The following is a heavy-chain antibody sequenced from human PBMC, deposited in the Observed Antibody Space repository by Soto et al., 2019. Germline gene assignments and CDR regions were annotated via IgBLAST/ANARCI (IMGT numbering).Heavy chain of an antibody. CDR3: ARRWGDTFDF. J-gene: IGHJ3*01. CDR1: GGSISSYY. CDR2: IYYSGST. D-gene: IGHD3-16*01. Sequence: SETLSLTCTVSGGSISSYYWSWIRQPPGKGLEWIGYIYYSGSTNYNPSLKSRVTISVDTSKNQFSLKLSSVTAADTAVYYCARRWGDTFDFWGQGTMVTVSS. V-gene: IGHV4-59*08.